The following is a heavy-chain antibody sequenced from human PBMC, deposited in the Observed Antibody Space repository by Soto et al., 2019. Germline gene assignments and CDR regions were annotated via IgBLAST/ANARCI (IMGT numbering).Heavy chain of an antibody. CDR3: ARDITIFGVVIITYGMDV. CDR2: ISSSSSYI. CDR1: GFTFSSYG. J-gene: IGHJ6*02. Sequence: PGGSLRLSCVASGFTFSSYGMHWVRQAPGKGLEWVSSISSSSSYIYYADSVKGRFTISRDNAKNSLYLQMNSLRAEDTAVYYCARDITIFGVVIITYGMDVWGQGTTVTVSS. D-gene: IGHD3-3*01. V-gene: IGHV3-21*01.